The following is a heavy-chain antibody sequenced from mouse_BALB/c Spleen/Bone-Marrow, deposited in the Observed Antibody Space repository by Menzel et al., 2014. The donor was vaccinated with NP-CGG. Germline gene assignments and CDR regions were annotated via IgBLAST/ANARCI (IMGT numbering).Heavy chain of an antibody. D-gene: IGHD2-1*01. CDR3: ARDGYGKRNYFDY. CDR1: GYAFSSSW. CDR2: IYPGDGDT. J-gene: IGHJ2*01. Sequence: QVQLQQSGPELVKPGASVKISCKASGYAFSSSWMNWVKQRPGQGLEWIGRIYPGDGDTNYNGKFKGKATLTADKSSSTAYMQLSSLTSVDSAVYFCARDGYGKRNYFDYWRQGTTLTVSS. V-gene: IGHV1-82*01.